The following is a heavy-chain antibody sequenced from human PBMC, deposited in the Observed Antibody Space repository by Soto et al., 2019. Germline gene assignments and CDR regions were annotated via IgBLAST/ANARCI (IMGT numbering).Heavy chain of an antibody. V-gene: IGHV3-11*06. CDR2: ISSSSSYT. J-gene: IGHJ5*02. CDR3: ARERIAARLWQRNWFDP. D-gene: IGHD6-6*01. CDR1: GFTFSDYY. Sequence: QVQLVESGGGLVKPGGSLRLTCAASGFTFSDYYMSWIRQAPGKGLEWVSYISSSSSYTNYADSVKGRFTISRDNAKNSLYLQMNSLRAEDTAVYYCARERIAARLWQRNWFDPWGQGTLVTVSS.